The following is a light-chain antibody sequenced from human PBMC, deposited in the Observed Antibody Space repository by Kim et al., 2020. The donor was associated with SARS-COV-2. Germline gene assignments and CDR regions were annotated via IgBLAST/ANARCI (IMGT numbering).Light chain of an antibody. CDR3: QQYGSTPYT. CDR1: QSVSSNY. V-gene: IGKV3-20*01. CDR2: GAS. J-gene: IGKJ2*01. Sequence: EIVMTQSPGTLSSSPGERATLSCRASQSVSSNYLSWYQDKPGQAPMLLIYGASSRASGIPDRFSGSGSGTDFTLTISRLEPEDFAVYYCQQYGSTPYTFGQGTKLEI.